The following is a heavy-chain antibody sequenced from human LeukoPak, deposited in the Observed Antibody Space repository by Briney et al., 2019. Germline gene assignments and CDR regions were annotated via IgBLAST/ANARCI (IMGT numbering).Heavy chain of an antibody. CDR1: GFTFSSYA. V-gene: IGHV3-23*01. Sequence: GGSLRLSCAASGFTFSSYAMSWVRQAPGKGLEWVSAISGSGGSTYYADSVKGRFTISRDNSKNTLYLQMNSLRAEDTAVYYCAKDLVGPAAMYKQQLVGFDYWGQGTLVTVSS. CDR3: AKDLVGPAAMYKQQLVGFDY. CDR2: ISGSGGST. J-gene: IGHJ4*02. D-gene: IGHD6-13*01.